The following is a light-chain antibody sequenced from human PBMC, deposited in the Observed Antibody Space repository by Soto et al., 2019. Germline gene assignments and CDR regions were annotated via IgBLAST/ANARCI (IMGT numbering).Light chain of an antibody. J-gene: IGKJ1*01. CDR3: QQYRSTPPT. Sequence: DIVMTQSPDSLAVSLGERATINCKSSQSVLYSSNNKNYLAWYQQKPGQPPKLLIYWASTRESGVPDRFSGSGSGTDFTLTINSLQAEDVAVYYCQQYRSTPPTCGQGTKV. CDR2: WAS. CDR1: QSVLYSSNNKNY. V-gene: IGKV4-1*01.